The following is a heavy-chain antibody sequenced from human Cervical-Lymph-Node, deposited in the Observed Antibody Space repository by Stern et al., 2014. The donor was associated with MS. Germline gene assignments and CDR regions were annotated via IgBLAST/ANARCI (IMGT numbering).Heavy chain of an antibody. Sequence: QVTLRESGPTLVRPTQTLTLTCTSPGASLDNVGENVGWIRQPAGKALEWLAFVDWEGRPEYSPSLKNRLSIAKASRNHVVLTMTDMDPVDTGTYYCVHRRGTTLRSFFVSWGQGALVTVSS. J-gene: IGHJ4*02. CDR2: VDWEGRP. CDR1: GASLDNVGEN. CDR3: VHRRGTTLRSFFVS. V-gene: IGHV2-70*12. D-gene: IGHD1-1*01.